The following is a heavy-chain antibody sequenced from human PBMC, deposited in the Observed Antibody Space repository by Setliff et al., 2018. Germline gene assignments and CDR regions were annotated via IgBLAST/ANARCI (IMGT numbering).Heavy chain of an antibody. V-gene: IGHV1-46*01. D-gene: IGHD1-1*01. J-gene: IGHJ5*01. CDR2: INPSSGVT. CDR3: AREEGPTTDPRKNFDS. CDR1: GYTFTIHN. Sequence: ASVKVSCKASGYTFTIHNLHWVRQAPGQGLEWMGVINPSSGVTIYAQRIQGRVTMARDTSTSTVYMELSSLTSEDTAVYYCAREEGPTTDPRKNFDSWGQGAPVTVSS.